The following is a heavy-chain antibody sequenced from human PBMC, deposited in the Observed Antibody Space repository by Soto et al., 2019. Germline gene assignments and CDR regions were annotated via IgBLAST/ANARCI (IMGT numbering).Heavy chain of an antibody. D-gene: IGHD5-12*01. V-gene: IGHV4-59*01. CDR3: ARGGYSGYDLYYYYYYYMDV. J-gene: IGHJ6*03. Sequence: SETLPLTSTVSGGTSISYYWTWIRQPPGKGLEWIGYIDYSGSTNYNPSLKSRVTISVDTSKNQFSLKLSSVTAADTAVYYCARGGYSGYDLYYYYYYYMDVWGKGTTVTVSS. CDR1: GGTSISYY. CDR2: IDYSGST.